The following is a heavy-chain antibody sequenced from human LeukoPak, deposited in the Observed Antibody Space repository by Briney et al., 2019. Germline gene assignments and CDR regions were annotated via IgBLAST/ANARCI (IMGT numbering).Heavy chain of an antibody. CDR3: ARDWFDGDYDRFDY. CDR1: GFPFSSYW. V-gene: IGHV3-7*03. D-gene: IGHD4-17*01. J-gene: IGHJ4*02. Sequence: GSLSLSCAVSGFPFSSYWMSWFRQAPGKGLEWAANINQDGSQKFSVDSVKGRFTISRDNAKNSLSLQMNSLRVEDTAVYYCARDWFDGDYDRFDYWGQGTLVTVSS. CDR2: INQDGSQK.